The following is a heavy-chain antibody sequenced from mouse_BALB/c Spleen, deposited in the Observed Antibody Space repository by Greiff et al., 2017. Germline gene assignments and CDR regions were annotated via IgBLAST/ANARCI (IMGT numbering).Heavy chain of an antibody. CDR2: ISSGGST. CDR1: GFTFSSYA. J-gene: IGHJ2*01. V-gene: IGHV5-6-5*01. CDR3: ARVYGSSDY. D-gene: IGHD1-1*01. Sequence: DVMLVESGGGLVKPGGSLKLSCAASGFTFSSYAMSWVRQTPEKRLEWVASISSGGSTYYPDSVKGRFTISRDNARNILYLQMSSLRSEDTAMYYCARVYGSSDYWGQGTTLTVSS.